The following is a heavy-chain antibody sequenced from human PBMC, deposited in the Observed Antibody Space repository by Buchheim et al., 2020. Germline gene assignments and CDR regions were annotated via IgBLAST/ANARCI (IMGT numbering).Heavy chain of an antibody. Sequence: QVQLVQSGAEVKNPGASVKVSCKASGYTFTGYYLHWVRQAPGQGLEWMGWINPHSGVTNYAQKFQDWVTMTRDTSISTAYMELSMLRSDDTAVYYCARNAYYGSGSYYSSHYYYYYGMDVWGQET. J-gene: IGHJ6*02. D-gene: IGHD3-10*01. CDR2: INPHSGVT. V-gene: IGHV1-2*04. CDR1: GYTFTGYY. CDR3: ARNAYYGSGSYYSSHYYYYYGMDV.